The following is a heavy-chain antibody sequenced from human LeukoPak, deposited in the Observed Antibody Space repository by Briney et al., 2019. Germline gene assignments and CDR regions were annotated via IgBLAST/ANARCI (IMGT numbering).Heavy chain of an antibody. D-gene: IGHD2-2*01. V-gene: IGHV3-23*01. Sequence: PGGSLRLSCAASGFTFSNYAMSWVRQAPGKGLEWVSAASGSAGSTYYADSVKGRFTISRDNSKNTLYLQMNSLRAEDTAVYYCAKDQSWLYCSSTSCAMDVWGKGTTVTVSS. CDR1: GFTFSNYA. CDR3: AKDQSWLYCSSTSCAMDV. CDR2: ASGSAGST. J-gene: IGHJ6*04.